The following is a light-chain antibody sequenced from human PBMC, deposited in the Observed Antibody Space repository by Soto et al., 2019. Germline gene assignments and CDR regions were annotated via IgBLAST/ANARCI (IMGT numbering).Light chain of an antibody. J-gene: IGLJ2*01. CDR1: SSNIGSRT. CDR3: AAWDDSLHVI. Sequence: QSVLTQPPSASATPGQRATISCSGSSSNIGSRTVNWYQQLPGSAPKLLVYNDNQRPSGVPDRFSGSKSGTSASLAISGLQSEDEADYYCAAWDDSLHVIFGGGTKLTVL. CDR2: NDN. V-gene: IGLV1-44*01.